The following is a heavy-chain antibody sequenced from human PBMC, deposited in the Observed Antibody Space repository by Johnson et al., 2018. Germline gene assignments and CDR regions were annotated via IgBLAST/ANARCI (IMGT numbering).Heavy chain of an antibody. V-gene: IGHV3-33*01. CDR1: GFTFSSYG. CDR2: IWYDGSNK. Sequence: QVQLVESGGGVVQPGRSLRLSCAASGFTFSSYGMHWVRQAPGKGLEWVAVIWYDGSNKYYADSVKGRFTIPRDKSKNTLYLQMNSLRAEETAVYYCARDWGGSGSYLFAFDIWGQGTMVTVSS. J-gene: IGHJ3*02. D-gene: IGHD1-26*01. CDR3: ARDWGGSGSYLFAFDI.